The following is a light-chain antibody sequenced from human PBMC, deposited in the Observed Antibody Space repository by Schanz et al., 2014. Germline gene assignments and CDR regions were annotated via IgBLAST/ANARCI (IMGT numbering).Light chain of an antibody. CDR1: ASDIGSYNY. V-gene: IGLV2-14*03. Sequence: QSALTQPASVSGSPGQSITISCTGTASDIGSYNYVSWYQHHPARAPKLLIYDVDNRPSAVSTRFSGSKSGNTASLTISGLQSEDEADYYCSSYTSSSTLSVFGGGTKVTVL. CDR3: SSYTSSSTLSV. J-gene: IGLJ2*01. CDR2: DVD.